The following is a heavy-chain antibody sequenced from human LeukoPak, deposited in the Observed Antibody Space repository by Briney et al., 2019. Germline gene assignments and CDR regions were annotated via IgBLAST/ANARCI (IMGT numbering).Heavy chain of an antibody. V-gene: IGHV4-61*05. CDR2: IYYSGST. Sequence: SETLSLTCTVSGGSISSSGSYWAWIRQPPGKGLEWIGYIYYSGSTNYNPSLKSRVTISVDTSKNQFSLKLSSVTAADTAVYYCARGVVIAPQTFDYWGQGTLVTVSS. J-gene: IGHJ4*02. CDR1: GGSISSSGSY. CDR3: ARGVVIAPQTFDY. D-gene: IGHD2-21*01.